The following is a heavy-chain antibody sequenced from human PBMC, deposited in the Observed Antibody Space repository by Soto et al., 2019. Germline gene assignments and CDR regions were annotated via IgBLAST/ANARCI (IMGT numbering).Heavy chain of an antibody. D-gene: IGHD1-1*01. Sequence: PGGSLRLSCAASGFTFADYAMHWVRQAPGKGLEWVSGISWNSGSIGYADSVKGRFTISRDNAKNSLYLQMNSLRAGDTAVYYCVRGHCTSMNCYGLGKPTSGTENIYGVDVWGQGTSVTVSS. CDR2: ISWNSGSI. CDR3: VRGHCTSMNCYGLGKPTSGTENIYGVDV. V-gene: IGHV3-9*01. J-gene: IGHJ6*02. CDR1: GFTFADYA.